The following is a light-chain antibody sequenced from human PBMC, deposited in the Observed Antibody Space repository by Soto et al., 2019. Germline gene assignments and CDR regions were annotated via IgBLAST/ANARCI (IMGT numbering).Light chain of an antibody. V-gene: IGKV2-28*01. CDR2: LGS. J-gene: IGKJ1*01. CDR3: MQALQTPWT. CDR1: QSLLHSNXXXX. Sequence: DIVMTQSPLSLPVTPGEPASISCRSSQSLLHSNXXXXLDLYLQKPGQSPQLLIYLGSHRASGVPDRFSGSASGTDFTLKITRVEAEDVGVYYCMQALQTPWTFGQGTKVEIK.